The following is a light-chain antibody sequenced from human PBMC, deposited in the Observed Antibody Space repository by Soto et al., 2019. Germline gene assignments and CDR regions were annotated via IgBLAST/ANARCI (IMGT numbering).Light chain of an antibody. J-gene: IGKJ1*01. CDR3: QQRSDWPRT. CDR1: QSVSSSY. CDR2: GAS. V-gene: IGKV3D-20*02. Sequence: EIVLSQSPGTVSLSPGERATLSCRASQSVSSSYLAWYQQKPGQAPRLLIYGASSRATGIPARFSGSGSGTDFTLTISSLEPEDFAVYYCQQRSDWPRTFGQGTIV.